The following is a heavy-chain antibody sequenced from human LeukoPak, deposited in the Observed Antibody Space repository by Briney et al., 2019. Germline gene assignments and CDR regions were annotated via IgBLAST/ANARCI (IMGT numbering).Heavy chain of an antibody. D-gene: IGHD2-15*01. J-gene: IGHJ4*02. Sequence: ASVKVSCKASGYTLTDYYMHWVRQAPGQGLEWMGRINPNSGGTNYAQKFQGRVTMTRDTSISTVYMELSRLRSDDTAVYYCARDGDCSGGSCSSYWGQGTLVTVSS. CDR1: GYTLTDYY. CDR2: INPNSGGT. V-gene: IGHV1-2*06. CDR3: ARDGDCSGGSCSSY.